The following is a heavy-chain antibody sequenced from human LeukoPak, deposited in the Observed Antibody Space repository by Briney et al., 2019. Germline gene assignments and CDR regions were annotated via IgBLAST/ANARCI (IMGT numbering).Heavy chain of an antibody. D-gene: IGHD2-2*01. Sequence: GGSLRLSCAASGFTFSSYEMNWVRQAPGKGLEWVSYIISSGSSIYYADSVKGRFTISRDNAKNSLYLQMNSLRAEDTAVYYCARDPRCSSMSCYRSSFYGMDVWGQGTTVT. CDR3: ARDPRCSSMSCYRSSFYGMDV. J-gene: IGHJ6*02. CDR2: IISSGSSI. V-gene: IGHV3-48*03. CDR1: GFTFSSYE.